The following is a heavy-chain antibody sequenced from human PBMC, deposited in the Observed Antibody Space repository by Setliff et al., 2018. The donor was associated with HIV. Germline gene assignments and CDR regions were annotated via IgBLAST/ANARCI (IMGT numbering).Heavy chain of an antibody. CDR2: IRSSGDT. J-gene: IGHJ4*02. CDR1: GGSISSSRYY. CDR3: TIPASSLAPN. V-gene: IGHV4-39*01. Sequence: SETLSLTCTVSGGSISSSRYYWGCIRQPPGKGLEWIASIRSSGDTYYNPSLQSRVIISVDTSNNQISLKLTSVTAADTAVYYCTIPASSLAPNWGRGTQVTVSS.